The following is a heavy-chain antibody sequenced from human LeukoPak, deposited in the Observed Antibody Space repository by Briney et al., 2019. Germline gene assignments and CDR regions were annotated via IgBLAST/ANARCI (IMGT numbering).Heavy chain of an antibody. CDR1: GFTFSSYA. CDR3: ARAEGPFDY. CDR2: IKQDGSEK. V-gene: IGHV3-7*01. J-gene: IGHJ4*02. Sequence: GGSLRLSCAASGFTFSSYAMSWVRQAPGKGLEWVANIKQDGSEKYYVDSVKGRFTISRDNAKNSLYLQMNSLRAEDTAVYYCARAEGPFDYWGQGTLVTVSS.